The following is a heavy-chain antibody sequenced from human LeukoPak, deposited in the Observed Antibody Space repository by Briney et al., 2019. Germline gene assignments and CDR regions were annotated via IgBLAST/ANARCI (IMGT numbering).Heavy chain of an antibody. CDR3: ARAGRDGYRPASDSFDI. V-gene: IGHV4-39*07. D-gene: IGHD5-24*01. Sequence: PSQTLSLTCTVSGASITTTLYYWVWARQSPGKGLEWIGSFYYGGITYYHPSLKSRVTVSVDTSRSQFSLKLISVTAADTAVYYCARAGRDGYRPASDSFDIWGQGKTVTVSS. CDR2: FYYGGIT. J-gene: IGHJ3*02. CDR1: GASITTTLYY.